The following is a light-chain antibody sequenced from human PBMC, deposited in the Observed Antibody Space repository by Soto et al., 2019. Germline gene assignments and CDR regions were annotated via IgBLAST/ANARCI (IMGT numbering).Light chain of an antibody. V-gene: IGLV2-23*01. J-gene: IGLJ3*02. CDR1: SSDVGSYNL. CDR2: DGS. Sequence: QSALTQPASVSGSPGQSITISCTGTSSDVGSYNLVAWYQQHPGKAPKLMIYDGSKRPSGVSNRFSGSKSGNTASLTISGLQADDEADYYCCSYVGSSTWVFGGGTKLTVL. CDR3: CSYVGSSTWV.